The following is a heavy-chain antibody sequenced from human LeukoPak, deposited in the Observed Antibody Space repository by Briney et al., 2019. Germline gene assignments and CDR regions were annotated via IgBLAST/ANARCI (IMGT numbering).Heavy chain of an antibody. CDR2: INAGNGNT. CDR1: GYTFTSYA. V-gene: IGHV1-3*01. CDR3: AREPGYDYVWGSYRFEGY. Sequence: ASVKVSCKASGYTFTSYAMHWVRQAPGQRLEWMGWINAGNGNTKYSQKFQGRVTITRDTSASTAYMELSSLRSEDTAVYYCAREPGYDYVWGSYRFEGYWGQGTLVTVSS. J-gene: IGHJ4*02. D-gene: IGHD3-16*02.